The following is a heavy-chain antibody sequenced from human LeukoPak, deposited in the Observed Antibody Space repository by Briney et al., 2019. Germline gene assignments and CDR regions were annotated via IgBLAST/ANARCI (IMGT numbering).Heavy chain of an antibody. CDR3: AKRGVVIRGILVIGYHQEAYHYDF. CDR1: GLSLTNYG. D-gene: IGHD3-10*01. V-gene: IGHV3-23*01. J-gene: IGHJ4*02. Sequence: GGSLRLSCVVSGLSLTNYGMTWVRQAPGKGLEWVSYISERGGSITYADSVKGRFTISRDTSLNTLYLQMNNLRAEDTAVYFCAKRGVVIRGILVIGYHQEAYHYDFWGQGVLVTVSS. CDR2: ISERGGSI.